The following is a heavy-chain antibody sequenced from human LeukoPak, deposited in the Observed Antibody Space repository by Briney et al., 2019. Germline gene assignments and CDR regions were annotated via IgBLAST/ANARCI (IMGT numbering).Heavy chain of an antibody. J-gene: IGHJ3*02. CDR1: GGSFSDYY. D-gene: IGHD6-13*01. CDR3: ARGDSSSWKEDAFDI. V-gene: IGHV4-34*01. CDR2: INHRGTT. Sequence: SETLSLTCSLYGGSFSDYYWNWIRQPPGRGLEWVGEINHRGTTIYNPSLESRVTISLDTSKNHFSLNLRSVTAADTAVYYCARGDSSSWKEDAFDIWGQGTMVTVSS.